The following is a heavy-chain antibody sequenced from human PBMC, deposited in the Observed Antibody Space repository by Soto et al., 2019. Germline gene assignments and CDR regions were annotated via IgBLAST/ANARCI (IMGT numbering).Heavy chain of an antibody. J-gene: IGHJ4*02. D-gene: IGHD3-10*01. V-gene: IGHV1-2*02. CDR1: GYTFTGYY. CDR2: INPKSGGT. CDR3: APGITMVRGVITEN. Sequence: GASVKVSCKASGYTFTGYYIHWVRQAPGQGLEWMGWINPKSGGTNYAQRFQGRVTMTRDTSISTAYMDLSGLRSDDTATYYCAPGITMVRGVITENWGQGTLVTVSS.